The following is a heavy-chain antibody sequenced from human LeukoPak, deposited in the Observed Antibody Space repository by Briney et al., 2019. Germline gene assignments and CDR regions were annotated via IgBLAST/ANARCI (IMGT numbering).Heavy chain of an antibody. CDR2: IIPIFGTA. J-gene: IGHJ4*02. D-gene: IGHD3-10*01. V-gene: IGHV1-69*01. Sequence: SVKVSCKASGGTFSSYAISWVRQAPGQGLEWMGGIIPIFGTANYAQKFQGRVTITADESTSTAYMELSSLRSEDTAVYYCARGWAYGYGSGSYPDYWGQGTLVTVSS. CDR1: GGTFSSYA. CDR3: ARGWAYGYGSGSYPDY.